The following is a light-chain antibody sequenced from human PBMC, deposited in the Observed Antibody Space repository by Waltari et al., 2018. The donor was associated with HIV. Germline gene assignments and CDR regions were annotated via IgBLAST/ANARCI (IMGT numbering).Light chain of an antibody. CDR1: SRDVGSYTL. J-gene: IGLJ1*01. CDR3: CSYVGLNAYV. V-gene: IGLV2-23*02. Sequence: QSALTQPASVSGSPGQSITISCTGTSRDVGSYTLVSWYQQFSGQVPKLIIYGFSERPSGVSRRFSASKSGNTASLTISGLQVEDEADYYCCSYVGLNAYVFGTGTRVSVL. CDR2: GFS.